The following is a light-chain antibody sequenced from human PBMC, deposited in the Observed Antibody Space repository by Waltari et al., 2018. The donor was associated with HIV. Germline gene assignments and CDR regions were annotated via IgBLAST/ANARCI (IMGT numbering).Light chain of an antibody. Sequence: QSALTQPASVSGSPGQSITISCTGTSSDVGSYNLGPRYQQHPGKAPKLMIYEVSKRPSGVSNRFSGSKSGNTASLTISGLQAEDEADYYCCSYAGSSTYVVFGGGTKLTVL. CDR2: EVS. J-gene: IGLJ2*01. V-gene: IGLV2-23*02. CDR1: SSDVGSYNL. CDR3: CSYAGSSTYVV.